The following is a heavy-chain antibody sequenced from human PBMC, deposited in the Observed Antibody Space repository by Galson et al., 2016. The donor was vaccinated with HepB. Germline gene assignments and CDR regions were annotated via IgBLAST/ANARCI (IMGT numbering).Heavy chain of an antibody. Sequence: TLSLTCTVSGGSISSGIYYWSWIRQPAGKGLERIGRIYTSGSTSYNPSLKRRVTMSIDTSKNEFSLKLTSVTAADTGVYYCARDLGIVGTTRGAYDIWAKGQRSSSLQ. CDR1: GGSISSGIYY. CDR3: ARDLGIVGTTRGAYDI. CDR2: IYTSGST. D-gene: IGHD1-26*01. V-gene: IGHV4-61*02. J-gene: IGHJ3*02.